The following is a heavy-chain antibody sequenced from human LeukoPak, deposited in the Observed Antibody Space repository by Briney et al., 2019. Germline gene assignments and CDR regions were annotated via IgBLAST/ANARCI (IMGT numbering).Heavy chain of an antibody. CDR3: ARDHKEPNDSSDYYYVAQFDS. V-gene: IGHV4-4*07. D-gene: IGHD3-22*01. CDR2: IYTSGST. CDR1: GGSISSYY. J-gene: IGHJ4*02. Sequence: SETLSLTCTVSGGSISSYYWSWIRQPAGKGLEWIGRIYTSGSTNYNPSLKSRVTMSVYTSKNQFSLKLSSVTAADTTVYYCARDHKEPNDSSDYYYVAQFDSWGQGTLVTVSS.